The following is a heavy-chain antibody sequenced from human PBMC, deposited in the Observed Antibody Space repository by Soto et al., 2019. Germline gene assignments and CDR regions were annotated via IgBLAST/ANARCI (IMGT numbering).Heavy chain of an antibody. Sequence: SETLSLTCTVFGGSSSSFYWSWIRQPPGKGLEYIGYIYYSGSTNYNPSLKSRVTISVDTSKKQFSLKLSSVTAADTAVYYCARSLYSGSYTNWFDPWAREPWSPSPQ. CDR3: ARSLYSGSYTNWFDP. J-gene: IGHJ5*02. CDR1: GGSSSSFY. D-gene: IGHD1-26*01. V-gene: IGHV4-59*01. CDR2: IYYSGST.